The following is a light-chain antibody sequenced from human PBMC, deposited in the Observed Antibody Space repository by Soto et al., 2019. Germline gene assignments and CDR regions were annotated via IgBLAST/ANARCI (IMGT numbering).Light chain of an antibody. Sequence: QSALTQPASVSGSPGQSITISCTGTSSDVGGYNYVSWYQQHPGKAPKLMIYEVSNRPSGVSNRFSGSKSGNTASLTISGLQAEDEADYYCSSYTRNSLDHVFGTGTKLTVL. CDR3: SSYTRNSLDHV. V-gene: IGLV2-14*01. J-gene: IGLJ1*01. CDR1: SSDVGGYNY. CDR2: EVS.